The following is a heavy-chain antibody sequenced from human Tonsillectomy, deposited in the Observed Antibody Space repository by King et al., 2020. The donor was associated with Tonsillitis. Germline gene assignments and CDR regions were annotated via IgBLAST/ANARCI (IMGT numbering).Heavy chain of an antibody. D-gene: IGHD3-3*01. Sequence: QLQESGPGLVKPSETLSLTCTVSGGSISSYYWSWIRQPAGKGLEWIGRIYTSGSTNYNPSLKSRVTMSVDTSKNQFSLKLSSVTAADTAVYYCARELGLLEWLLSTNPYFDYWGQGTLVTVSS. CDR2: IYTSGST. CDR3: ARELGLLEWLLSTNPYFDY. CDR1: GGSISSYY. V-gene: IGHV4-4*07. J-gene: IGHJ4*02.